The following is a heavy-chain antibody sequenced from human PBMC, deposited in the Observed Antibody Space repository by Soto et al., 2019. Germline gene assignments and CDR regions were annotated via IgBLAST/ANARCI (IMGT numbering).Heavy chain of an antibody. CDR3: ARGGFGGDLDY. D-gene: IGHD3-16*01. J-gene: IGHJ4*02. CDR1: GYTFTGYY. CDR2: INPNNGGT. V-gene: IGHV1-2*02. Sequence: EASVKVSCKASGYTFTGYYMHWVRQAPGQGLEWMGWINPNNGGTNYAQKLQGRVTMTRDTSTSTAYMELRSLRSDDTAVYYCARGGFGGDLDYWGQGTLVTVSS.